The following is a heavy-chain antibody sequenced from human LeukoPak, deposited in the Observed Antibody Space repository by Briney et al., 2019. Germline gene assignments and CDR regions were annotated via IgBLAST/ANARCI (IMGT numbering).Heavy chain of an antibody. CDR3: ARGGTKVGAVAGMLFDS. V-gene: IGHV3-66*01. J-gene: IGHJ4*02. D-gene: IGHD6-19*01. Sequence: GGSLRLSCAASGSTVSSNFMNWVRQAPGKGLEWVSVIYSGGGTYYADSVKGRFTISRDNSKNTVFLQMDRLRAEDTAVYHCARGGTKVGAVAGMLFDSWGQGTLVTVSS. CDR2: IYSGGGT. CDR1: GSTVSSNF.